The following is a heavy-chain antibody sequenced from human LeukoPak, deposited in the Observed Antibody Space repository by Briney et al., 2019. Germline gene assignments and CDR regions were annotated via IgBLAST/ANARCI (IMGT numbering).Heavy chain of an antibody. Sequence: TGGSLRLSCAASGFTFSDYYMSWIRQAPGKGLEWVANIKEDGSDKNYVDSMKGRFTISRDNAKNSLYLQMNSLRAEDTAVYYCARDAAYGYDRFDYWGQGTQVTVSS. CDR3: ARDAAYGYDRFDY. CDR1: GFTFSDYY. V-gene: IGHV3-7*01. J-gene: IGHJ4*02. CDR2: IKEDGSDK. D-gene: IGHD5-18*01.